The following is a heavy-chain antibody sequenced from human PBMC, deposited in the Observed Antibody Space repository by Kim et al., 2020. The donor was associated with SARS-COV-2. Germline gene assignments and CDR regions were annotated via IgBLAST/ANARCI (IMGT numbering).Heavy chain of an antibody. CDR3: ARPRRVTMVQGKYYYYGMDG. J-gene: IGHJ6*02. Sequence: ASVKVSCKASGYTFTSYAMNWVRQAPGQGLEWMGWINTNTGNPTYAQGFTGRFVFSLDTSVSTAYLQISSLKAEDTAVYYCARPRRVTMVQGKYYYYGMDGWGQGTTVTVSS. CDR2: INTNTGNP. D-gene: IGHD3-10*01. V-gene: IGHV7-4-1*02. CDR1: GYTFTSYA.